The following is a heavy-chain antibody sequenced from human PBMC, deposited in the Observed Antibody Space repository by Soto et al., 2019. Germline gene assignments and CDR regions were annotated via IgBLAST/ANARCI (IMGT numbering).Heavy chain of an antibody. CDR1: GFTFSSYS. CDR3: AGDRSDHELVGAFDI. J-gene: IGHJ3*02. D-gene: IGHD6-6*01. CDR2: ISSSSSYI. V-gene: IGHV3-21*01. Sequence: GGSLRLSCAASGFTFSSYSMNWVRQAPGKGLEWVSSISSSSSYIYYADSVKGRFTISRDNAKNSLYLQMNSLRAEDTAVYYCAGDRSDHELVGAFDIWGQGTMVTVSS.